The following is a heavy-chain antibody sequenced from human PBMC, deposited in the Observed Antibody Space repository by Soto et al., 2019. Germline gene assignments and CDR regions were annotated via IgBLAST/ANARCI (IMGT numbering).Heavy chain of an antibody. Sequence: GGSLRLSCAASGFTFSSYCMSWVRQAPGKGLEWVANINQDGSEKYYVDSVKGRFTISRDNAKNSLYLQMNSLRAEDTAVYYCARATWIQLCLDYWGQGTLVTVSS. V-gene: IGHV3-7*05. CDR2: INQDGSEK. CDR1: GFTFSSYC. CDR3: ARATWIQLCLDY. D-gene: IGHD5-18*01. J-gene: IGHJ4*02.